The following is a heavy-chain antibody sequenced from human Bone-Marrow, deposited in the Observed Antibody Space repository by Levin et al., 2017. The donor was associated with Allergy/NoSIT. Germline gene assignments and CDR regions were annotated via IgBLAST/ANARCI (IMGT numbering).Heavy chain of an antibody. D-gene: IGHD1-26*01. V-gene: IGHV1-58*01. J-gene: IGHJ6*02. CDR3: AALRLVGATWYYGMDV. CDR2: IVVGSGNT. CDR1: GFTFTSSA. Sequence: SVKVSCKASGFTFTSSAVQWVRQARGQRLEWIGWIVVGSGNTNYAQKFQERVTITRDMSTSTAYMELSSLRSEDTAVYYCAALRLVGATWYYGMDVWGQGTTVTVSS.